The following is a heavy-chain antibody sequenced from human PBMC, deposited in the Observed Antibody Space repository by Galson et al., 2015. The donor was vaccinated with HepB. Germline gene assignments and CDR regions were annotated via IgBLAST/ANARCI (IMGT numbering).Heavy chain of an antibody. CDR3: ARDIGRVTMIVVVNLVFWH. CDR1: GFTFSSYV. Sequence: SLRLSCAASGFTFSSYVMSWVRQAPGKGLEWVSAISGSGGSTYYADSVKGRFTISRDNSKNTLYLQMNSLRAEDTAVYYCARDIGRVTMIVVVNLVFWHWGQGTLVTVSS. D-gene: IGHD3-22*01. J-gene: IGHJ1*01. V-gene: IGHV3-23*01. CDR2: ISGSGGST.